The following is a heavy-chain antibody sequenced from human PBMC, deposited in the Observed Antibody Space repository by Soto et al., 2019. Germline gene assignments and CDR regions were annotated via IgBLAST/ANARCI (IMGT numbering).Heavy chain of an antibody. Sequence: PLETLSLTCAIYGGSFSGYYWSWLRQPPGKGLEWIGEINHSGSTNYNPSLKSRVTISADTSKNQFSLHLTSVTPEDTAVYDCGRLVRNSWIDYWGQGTLVNVAS. D-gene: IGHD6-13*01. V-gene: IGHV4-34*01. CDR1: GGSFSGYY. J-gene: IGHJ4*02. CDR3: GRLVRNSWIDY. CDR2: INHSGST.